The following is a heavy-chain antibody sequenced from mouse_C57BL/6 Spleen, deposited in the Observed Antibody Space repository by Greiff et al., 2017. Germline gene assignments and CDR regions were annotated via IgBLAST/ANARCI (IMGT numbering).Heavy chain of an antibody. CDR1: GYTFTSYW. D-gene: IGHD1-1*01. CDR3: ARSLYYYAISHPYYFDY. J-gene: IGHJ2*01. V-gene: IGHV1-69*01. CDR2: IDPSDTYT. Sequence: QVQLQQPGAELVMPGASVKLSCKASGYTFTSYWMHWVKQRPGQGLEWIGEIDPSDTYTNYNQKFKGKSTLTVDKSSSPAYLQLSSLISEDSAVYYCARSLYYYAISHPYYFDYWGQGTTLTVSS.